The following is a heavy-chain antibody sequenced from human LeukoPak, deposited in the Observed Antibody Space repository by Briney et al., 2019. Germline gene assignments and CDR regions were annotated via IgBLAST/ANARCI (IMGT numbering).Heavy chain of an antibody. CDR1: GYTFTSYA. J-gene: IGHJ6*03. CDR3: ARGGSSVLMVYAIPYYYMDV. V-gene: IGHV1-8*01. Sequence: ASVKASCKASGYTFTSYAINWVRLATGQGLEWMGWMNPNSGNTGYAQKFQGRVTMTRNTSISTAYMELSSLRSEDTAVYYCARGGSSVLMVYAIPYYYMDVWGKGTTVTVSS. D-gene: IGHD2-8*01. CDR2: MNPNSGNT.